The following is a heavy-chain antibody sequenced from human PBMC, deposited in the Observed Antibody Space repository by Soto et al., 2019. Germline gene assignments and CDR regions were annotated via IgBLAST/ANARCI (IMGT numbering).Heavy chain of an antibody. CDR2: IIPIFGTA. CDR1: GGTFSSYA. V-gene: IGHV1-69*12. CDR3: AGNEWLDTPYSFDY. J-gene: IGHJ4*02. Sequence: QVQLVQSGAEVKKPGSSVKVSCKASGGTFSSYAISWVRQAPGQGLEWMGGIIPIFGTANYAQKFQGRVTITAHESSSTASREQSSLRSEDTAVYYCAGNEWLDTPYSFDYWGQGTMFTVSS. D-gene: IGHD3-3*01.